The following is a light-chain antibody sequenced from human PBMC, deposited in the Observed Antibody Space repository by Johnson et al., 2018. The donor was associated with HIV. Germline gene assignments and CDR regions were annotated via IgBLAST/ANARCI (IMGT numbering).Light chain of an antibody. Sequence: QPVLTQPPSVSAAPGQKVTISCSGSSSNIGNNYVSWYQQLPGTAPKLLIYDNNKRPSGIPDRFSGSKSGTSATLGITGLQTGAEADYYCGTWDSSLSAARVFGTGTKVTVL. V-gene: IGLV1-51*01. CDR2: DNN. CDR1: SSNIGNNY. J-gene: IGLJ1*01. CDR3: GTWDSSLSAARV.